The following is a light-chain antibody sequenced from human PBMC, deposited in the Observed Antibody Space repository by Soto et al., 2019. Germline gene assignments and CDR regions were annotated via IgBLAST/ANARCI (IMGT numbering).Light chain of an antibody. Sequence: DIQLTQSPSSLSASVGDRLTITCRANQSISAYLSWYQQSPGKAPKLLMYAASNLQSGVPSRFSGSGSGTDFTLNITSLRPEDFATYYCQQTYSSPYSFGQGTKVEIK. CDR3: QQTYSSPYS. CDR1: QSISAY. CDR2: AAS. J-gene: IGKJ2*03. V-gene: IGKV1-39*01.